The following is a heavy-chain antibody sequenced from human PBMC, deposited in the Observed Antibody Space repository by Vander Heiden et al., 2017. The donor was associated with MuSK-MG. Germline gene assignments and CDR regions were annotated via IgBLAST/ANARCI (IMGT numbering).Heavy chain of an antibody. CDR1: GFTFGSHA. CDR2: LSGSGDAS. D-gene: IGHD3-9*01. V-gene: IGHV3-23*01. CDR3: ARRATAYYLPMDY. J-gene: IGHJ4*02. Sequence: EVQLLESGGGLVQPGGSLRLSCAASGFTFGSHAMSWVRPAPGKGLEWVSTLSGSGDASYYADSVKGRFTTSRDNSKNTLYLQMSSLRAEDTAVYYCARRATAYYLPMDYWGQGTLVTVSS.